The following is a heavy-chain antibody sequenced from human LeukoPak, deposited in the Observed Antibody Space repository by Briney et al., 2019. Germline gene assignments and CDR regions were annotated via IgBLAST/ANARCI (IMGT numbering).Heavy chain of an antibody. Sequence: PSETLSLTCTVSGGSISSGDYYWRWIRQPPGKGLEWIGYIYYSGSTHYNPSLKSRVTISVDTSKNQVSLQLSSVTAADTAVYYCARDKVVVASGSFDPWGQGTLVTVSS. D-gene: IGHD2-15*01. J-gene: IGHJ5*02. CDR1: GGSISSGDYY. CDR2: IYYSGST. CDR3: ARDKVVVASGSFDP. V-gene: IGHV4-30-4*08.